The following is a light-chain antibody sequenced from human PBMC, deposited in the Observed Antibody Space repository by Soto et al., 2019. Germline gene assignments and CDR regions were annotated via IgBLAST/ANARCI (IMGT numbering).Light chain of an antibody. J-gene: IGKJ4*01. CDR3: QQYDNLPLT. Sequence: VIWMTQSPSLLSASTGDRVTISCRMSQGISSYLAWYQQTPGKPPKLLISDASNLELGVPSKFSGTGFGTDFSFTIINLQPEDIATYYCQQYDNLPLTFGGGTKVDIK. CDR2: DAS. CDR1: QGISSY. V-gene: IGKV1D-8*03.